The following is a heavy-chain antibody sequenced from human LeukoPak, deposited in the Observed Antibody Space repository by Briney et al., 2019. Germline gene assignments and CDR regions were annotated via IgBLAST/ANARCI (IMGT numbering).Heavy chain of an antibody. Sequence: SETLSLTCTVPGGSISSGDYYWSWIRQPPGKGLEWIGYIYYSGSTYYNPSLKSRVTISVDTSKNQFSLKLSSVTAADTAVYYCARVRVAVAGVFDYWGQGTLVTVSS. CDR1: GGSISSGDYY. CDR2: IYYSGST. V-gene: IGHV4-30-4*01. D-gene: IGHD6-19*01. J-gene: IGHJ4*02. CDR3: ARVRVAVAGVFDY.